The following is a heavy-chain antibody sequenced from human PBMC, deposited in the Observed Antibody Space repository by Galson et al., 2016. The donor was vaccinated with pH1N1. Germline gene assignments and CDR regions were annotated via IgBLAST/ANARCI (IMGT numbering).Heavy chain of an antibody. CDR3: ARVTYCGGDCLYFDY. D-gene: IGHD2-21*01. V-gene: IGHV4-61*09. CDR1: GGSISSGVYH. CDR2: IYKSGTT. J-gene: IGHJ4*02. Sequence: TLSPTCTLSGGSISSGVYHWSWIRQPAGKGVEWIGHIYKSGTTNYNPSLNSRVAISIDTSENHFSLRLSSVTAADTAVYYCARVTYCGGDCLYFDYWGRGTLVAVSS.